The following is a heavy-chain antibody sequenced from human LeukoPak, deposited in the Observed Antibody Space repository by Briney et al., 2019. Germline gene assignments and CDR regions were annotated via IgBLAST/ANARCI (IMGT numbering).Heavy chain of an antibody. CDR3: VRDRNGNHYYMDV. Sequence: GGSLRLSCAASEFTFSNYWMTWVRQAPGQGLEWVANIKQDGSEIYYVDSVKSRFTISRDNAKNTLYLQMNSLRAEDTAVYYCVRDRNGNHYYMDVWGKGATVTVSS. CDR2: IKQDGSEI. CDR1: EFTFSNYW. V-gene: IGHV3-7*01. D-gene: IGHD1-14*01. J-gene: IGHJ6*03.